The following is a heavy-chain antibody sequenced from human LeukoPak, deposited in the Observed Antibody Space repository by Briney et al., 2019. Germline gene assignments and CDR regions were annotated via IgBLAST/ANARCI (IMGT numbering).Heavy chain of an antibody. D-gene: IGHD4-23*01. CDR1: GGTFSSYA. CDR2: ITPIFGTA. CDR3: ARGVSPGNYYYYMDV. V-gene: IGHV1-69*05. Sequence: ASVKVSCKASGGTFSSYAISWVRQAPGQGLEWMGGITPIFGTANYAQKFQGRVTITTDESTSTAYMELSSLRSEDTAVYYCARGVSPGNYYYYMDVWGKGTTVTVSS. J-gene: IGHJ6*03.